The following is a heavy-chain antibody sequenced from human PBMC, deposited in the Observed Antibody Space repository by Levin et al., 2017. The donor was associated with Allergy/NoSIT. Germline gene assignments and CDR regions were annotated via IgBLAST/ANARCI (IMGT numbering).Heavy chain of an antibody. V-gene: IGHV4-34*01. J-gene: IGHJ4*02. D-gene: IGHD5-18*01. CDR2: INHSGST. CDR1: GGSFSGYY. Sequence: SQTLSLTCAVYGGSFSGYYWGWIRQPPGKGLEWIGEINHSGSTNYNPSLKSRVTISVDTSKNQFSLKLSSVTAADTAVYYCARGGYSYGSPIKTFDYWGQGTLVTVSS. CDR3: ARGGYSYGSPIKTFDY.